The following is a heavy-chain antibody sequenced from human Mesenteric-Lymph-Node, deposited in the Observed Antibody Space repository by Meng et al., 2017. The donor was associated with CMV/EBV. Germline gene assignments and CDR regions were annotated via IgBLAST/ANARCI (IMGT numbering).Heavy chain of an antibody. CDR1: GDNFRTYA. CDR2: INPSGGSA. J-gene: IGHJ4*02. V-gene: IGHV1-46*01. D-gene: IGHD3-10*01. CDR3: ARDDGSGSNPLGY. Sequence: ASVKVSCKASGDNFRTYAISWVLQAPGQGLEWMGIINPSGGSASHAQKFQGRVTMTRDTSTSTVYLELSSLRSEDTAVYYCARDDGSGSNPLGYWGPGTLVTVSS.